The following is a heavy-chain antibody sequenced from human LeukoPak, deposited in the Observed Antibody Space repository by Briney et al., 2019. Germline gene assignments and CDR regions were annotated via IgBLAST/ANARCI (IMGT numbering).Heavy chain of an antibody. CDR3: ATDCSRTRCYSL. J-gene: IGHJ4*01. Sequence: PGGSLRLSCAASGFTVSSNYMSWVRQAPGKGLEWVSVIYSGGSTYYADSVKGRFTISRDNSKNTLYLQMNSLRAEDTAVYYCATDCSRTRCYSLWGPGPLVTVSS. D-gene: IGHD2-2*01. V-gene: IGHV3-53*01. CDR2: IYSGGST. CDR1: GFTVSSNY.